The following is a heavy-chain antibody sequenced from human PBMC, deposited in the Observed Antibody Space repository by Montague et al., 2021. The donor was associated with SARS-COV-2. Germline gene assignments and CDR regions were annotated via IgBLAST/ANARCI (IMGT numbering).Heavy chain of an antibody. J-gene: IGHJ5*02. Sequence: SETLSLTCAVYGGSFSGYYWSWIRQPPGKVLEWIGEINHSGSTNYNPSLKSRVTISVDTSKNQFSLKLSSVTAADTAVYYCARGRVGSSWYRERNNWFDPWGQGTLVTVSS. CDR3: ARGRVGSSWYRERNNWFDP. CDR1: GGSFSGYY. CDR2: INHSGST. D-gene: IGHD6-13*01. V-gene: IGHV4-34*01.